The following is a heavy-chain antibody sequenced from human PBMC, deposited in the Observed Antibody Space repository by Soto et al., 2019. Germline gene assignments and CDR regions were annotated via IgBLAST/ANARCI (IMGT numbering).Heavy chain of an antibody. CDR2: VYPGDSDT. D-gene: IGHD6-6*01. J-gene: IGHJ4*02. CDR1: GYSFSSYW. V-gene: IGHV5-51*01. Sequence: EVQLVQSGAEVKKPGESLKISCKGSGYSFSSYWIGWVRQRPGKGLEWMGIVYPGDSDTRYNPSFQGQVTISADKSINTAYLQWSSLKASDTAIYYCARLGSSSFVLDFWGQGTLVTVSS. CDR3: ARLGSSSFVLDF.